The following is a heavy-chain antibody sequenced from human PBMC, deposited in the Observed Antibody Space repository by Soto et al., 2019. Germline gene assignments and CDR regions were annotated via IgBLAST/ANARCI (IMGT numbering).Heavy chain of an antibody. CDR1: GYTFTDYY. Sequence: QVQLVQSGAEVKKPGASVRVSCKASGYTFTDYYIHWVRQAPGQGLEWMGWSNPNSGGINYAEEFDGWVTLTRDTAVSTAYMELRRLKAEDTAVYYCARGGATGPSLPLCGEFFIDGWGRGTTVTVS. CDR3: ARGGATGPSLPLCGEFFIDG. V-gene: IGHV1-2*04. J-gene: IGHJ6*03. D-gene: IGHD3-10*01. CDR2: SNPNSGGI.